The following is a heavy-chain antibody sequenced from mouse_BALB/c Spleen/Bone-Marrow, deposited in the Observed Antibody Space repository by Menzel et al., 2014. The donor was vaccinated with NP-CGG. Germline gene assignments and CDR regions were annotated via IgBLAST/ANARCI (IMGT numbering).Heavy chain of an antibody. CDR2: INPDSSTI. J-gene: IGHJ2*01. D-gene: IGHD1-2*01. CDR1: GFDFSRYW. CDR3: ARQSYYGYSDY. V-gene: IGHV4-1*02. Sequence: EVQGVESGGGLVQPGGSLKLSCAASGFDFSRYWMSWVRQAPGKGLEWIGEINPDSSTINYTPSLKDKFIISRDNAKNTLFLQMSKVRSEDTALYYCARQSYYGYSDYWGQGTTLTVSS.